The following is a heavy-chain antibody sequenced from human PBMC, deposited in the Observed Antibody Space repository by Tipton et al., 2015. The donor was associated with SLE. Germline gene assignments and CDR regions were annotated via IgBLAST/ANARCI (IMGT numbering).Heavy chain of an antibody. CDR2: IYYSGST. CDR3: ARGHYYDSSGYPGAFDI. CDR1: GGSISSYY. J-gene: IGHJ3*02. D-gene: IGHD3-22*01. V-gene: IGHV4-59*01. Sequence: LRLSCTVSGGSISSYYWSWIRQPPGKGLEWIGYIYYSGSTNYNPSLKSRVTISVDTSKNQFSLKLSSVTAADTAVYYCARGHYYDSSGYPGAFDIWGQGTMVTVSS.